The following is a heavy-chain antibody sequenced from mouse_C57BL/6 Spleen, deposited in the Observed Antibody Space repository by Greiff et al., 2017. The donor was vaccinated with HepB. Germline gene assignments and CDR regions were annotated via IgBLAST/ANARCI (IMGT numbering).Heavy chain of an antibody. CDR3: ARSTLITTVVANFDY. CDR1: GYAFTNYL. D-gene: IGHD1-1*01. CDR2: INPGSGGT. Sequence: QVQLKESGAELVRPGTSVKVSCKASGYAFTNYLLEWVKQRPGQGLEWIGVINPGSGGTNYNEKFKGKATLTADKSSSTAYMQLSSLTSEDSAVYFFARSTLITTVVANFDYWGQGTTLTVSS. J-gene: IGHJ2*01. V-gene: IGHV1-54*01.